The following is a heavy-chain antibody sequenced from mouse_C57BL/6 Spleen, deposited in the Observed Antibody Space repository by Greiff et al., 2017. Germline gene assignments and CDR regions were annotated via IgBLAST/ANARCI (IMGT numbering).Heavy chain of an antibody. D-gene: IGHD1-1*01. Sequence: EVQLQQSVAELVRPGASVKLSCTASGFNIKNTYMHWVKQRPEQGLEWIGRIDPANGTTKYAPKFQGKATITADTSSNTACRQLSSLTSDYTAIYCCARYESFYVSSPDYWGQGTTLTVSS. CDR3: ARYESFYVSSPDY. J-gene: IGHJ2*01. CDR2: IDPANGTT. V-gene: IGHV14-3*01. CDR1: GFNIKNTY.